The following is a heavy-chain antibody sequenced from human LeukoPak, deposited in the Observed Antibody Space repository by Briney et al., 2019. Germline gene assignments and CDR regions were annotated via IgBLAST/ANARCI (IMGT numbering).Heavy chain of an antibody. J-gene: IGHJ3*02. V-gene: IGHV1-46*01. CDR1: GYSFINYY. D-gene: IGHD2-15*01. CDR3: ARGSSRGPRDAFDI. Sequence: ASVKVSCKASGYSFINYYMHWVRQAPGQGLEWMGIISPSGGSTTYAQKFQGRVTMTRDMSTSTVYMELSSLISEDTAVYYCARGSSRGPRDAFDIWGQGTMVTLSS. CDR2: ISPSGGST.